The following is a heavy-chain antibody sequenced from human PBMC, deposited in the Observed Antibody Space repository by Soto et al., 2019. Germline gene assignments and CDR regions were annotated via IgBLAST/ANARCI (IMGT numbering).Heavy chain of an antibody. V-gene: IGHV4-38-2*02. CDR3: AARHFWSRPWTDRRLDY. J-gene: IGHJ4*02. CDR2: IYHGGTT. D-gene: IGHD3-3*02. Sequence: PSETLSLTCTVSGYSISSGSYWAWIRQPPGKGPEWIASIYHGGTTFYNPALKSRITISVDTSNNQFSLKLTSVTAADTAVYYCAARHFWSRPWTDRRLDYWGQGTLVTVSS. CDR1: GYSISSGSY.